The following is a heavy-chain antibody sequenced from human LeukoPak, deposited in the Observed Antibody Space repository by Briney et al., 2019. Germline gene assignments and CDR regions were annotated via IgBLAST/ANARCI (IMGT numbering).Heavy chain of an antibody. CDR3: AKVGCSSTSCPPDY. Sequence: GGSLRLSCAASGFTFSSYSMNWVRQAPGKGLEWVSSISSSSSYIYYADSVKGRFTISRDNFKNTLYLQMNSLRAEDTAVYYCAKVGCSSTSCPPDYWGQGTLVTVSS. J-gene: IGHJ4*02. D-gene: IGHD2-2*01. CDR2: ISSSSSYI. CDR1: GFTFSSYS. V-gene: IGHV3-21*04.